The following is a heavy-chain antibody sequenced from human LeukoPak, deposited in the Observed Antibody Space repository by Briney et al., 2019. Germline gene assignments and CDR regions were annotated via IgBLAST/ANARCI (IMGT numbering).Heavy chain of an antibody. V-gene: IGHV3-53*01. J-gene: IGHJ6*02. Sequence: GGPLRLSCAASGFTVSSNYMSWVRQAPGKGLEWVSVIYSGGSTYYADSVKGRFTISRDNSKNTLYLQMNSLRAEDTAVYYCARVYPDYYYYGMDAWGQGTTVTVSS. CDR3: ARVYPDYYYYGMDA. CDR1: GFTVSSNY. CDR2: IYSGGST.